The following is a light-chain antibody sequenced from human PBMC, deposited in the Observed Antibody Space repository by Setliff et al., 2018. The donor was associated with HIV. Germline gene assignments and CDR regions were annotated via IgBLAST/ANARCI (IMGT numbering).Light chain of an antibody. CDR2: RNN. CDR1: SSNIGSNS. V-gene: IGLV1-44*01. J-gene: IGLJ3*02. CDR3: AAWDDSLNGPV. Sequence: QSVLTQPPSASGTPGQRVTISCSGSSSNIGSNSVNWYQQLPGTAPKLLIYRNNQRPPGVPDRFSGSKSGTSASLAISGLQAEDEADYYCAAWDDSLNGPVFGEGTKVTVL.